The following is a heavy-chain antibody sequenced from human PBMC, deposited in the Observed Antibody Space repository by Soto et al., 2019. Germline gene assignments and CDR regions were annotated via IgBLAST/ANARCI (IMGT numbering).Heavy chain of an antibody. J-gene: IGHJ4*02. CDR1: GFTFSTYA. V-gene: IGHV3-23*01. CDR3: ARPSISSPGTY. CDR2: IRGNGGGT. Sequence: EVQLLESGGGLVQPGESLRLSCAASGFTFSTYALNWDRQAPGKGLEWVATIRGNGGGTYYADSVKGRFSISRDNSKNTLYLQMDSLRVEDTAIYYCARPSISSPGTYWGQGTLVTVSS.